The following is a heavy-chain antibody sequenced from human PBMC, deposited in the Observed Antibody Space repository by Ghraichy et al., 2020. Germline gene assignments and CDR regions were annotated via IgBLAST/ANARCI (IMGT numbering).Heavy chain of an antibody. V-gene: IGHV1-3*01. J-gene: IGHJ6*02. CDR1: GYTFTSYA. D-gene: IGHD3-22*01. Sequence: ASVKVSCKASGYTFTSYAMHWVRQAPGQRLEWMGWINAGNGNTKYSQKFQGRVTITRDTSASTAYMELSSLRSEDTAVYYCARDLKVVTRYYYYYGMDVWGQGTTVTVSS. CDR2: INAGNGNT. CDR3: ARDLKVVTRYYYYYGMDV.